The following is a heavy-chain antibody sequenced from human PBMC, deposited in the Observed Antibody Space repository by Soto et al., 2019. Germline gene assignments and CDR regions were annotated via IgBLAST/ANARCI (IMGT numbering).Heavy chain of an antibody. J-gene: IGHJ4*02. CDR2: IYYSGST. Sequence: SETLSLTCTVSGGSISSYYWSWIRQPPGKGLEWIGYIYYSGSTNYNPSLKSRVTISVDTSKNQFSLKLSSVTAADTAVYYCARGNPSMDYYDSSGYAGPGGGFDYWGQGALVTVSS. V-gene: IGHV4-59*01. CDR1: GGSISSYY. CDR3: ARGNPSMDYYDSSGYAGPGGGFDY. D-gene: IGHD3-22*01.